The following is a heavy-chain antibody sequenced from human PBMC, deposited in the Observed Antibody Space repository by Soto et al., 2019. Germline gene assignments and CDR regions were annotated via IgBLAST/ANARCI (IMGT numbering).Heavy chain of an antibody. Sequence: EVQLVESGGGLVQPGGSLRLSCAASGFTLSSYWMHWVRQVPGKGLEWVSRINRDGSSTSYADSVKGRFTISRDSAKNTLYLQMKSLRADDTAVYYCARDPAPIGWYDYWGQGTLVTVSS. J-gene: IGHJ4*02. CDR1: GFTLSSYW. CDR3: ARDPAPIGWYDY. V-gene: IGHV3-74*01. CDR2: INRDGSST. D-gene: IGHD6-19*01.